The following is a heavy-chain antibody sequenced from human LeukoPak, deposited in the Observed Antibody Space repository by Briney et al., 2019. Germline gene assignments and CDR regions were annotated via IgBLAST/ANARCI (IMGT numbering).Heavy chain of an antibody. CDR3: AGSIFGYPWFDP. D-gene: IGHD3-9*01. CDR1: AAINSFY. CDR2: VFHTGHT. V-gene: IGHV4-59*01. Sequence: SETLSLTCTVSAAINSFYWSWLRQPPGKGLEWIGYVFHTGHTNYNPSLKSQVTMSIDPSKDQVSLEVTSVTAADTAVYYCAGSIFGYPWFDPWGQGTLVSVSS. J-gene: IGHJ5*02.